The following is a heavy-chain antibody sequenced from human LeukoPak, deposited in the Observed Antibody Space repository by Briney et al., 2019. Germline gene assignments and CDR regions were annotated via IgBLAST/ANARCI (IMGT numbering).Heavy chain of an antibody. CDR3: ARLSANSSAYFFDF. CDR1: GFTFSSND. Sequence: GGSLRLSCAASGFTFSSNDMSWVRQAPGKGLEWVSFIYRGGSTNYADSLKGRFTISRDTSKNTLYLQMNSLRAEDTAVYYCARLSANSSAYFFDFCGQGTLVPVSS. CDR2: IYRGGST. D-gene: IGHD3-22*01. V-gene: IGHV3-66*04. J-gene: IGHJ4*02.